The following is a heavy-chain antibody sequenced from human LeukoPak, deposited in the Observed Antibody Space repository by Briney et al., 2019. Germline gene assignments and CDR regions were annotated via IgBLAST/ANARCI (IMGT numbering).Heavy chain of an antibody. J-gene: IGHJ4*02. V-gene: IGHV4-38-2*02. CDR2: MYHSGST. CDR3: ARGFRGDNFDY. Sequence: SETLSLTCSVSGYSISSAYYWGWVRQPPGKGLEWIGTMYHSGSTNYNPSLKSRVTISVDTSKNQFSLKLSSVTAADTAVYFCARGFRGDNFDYWGQGTLVTVSS. CDR1: GYSISSAYY. D-gene: IGHD7-27*01.